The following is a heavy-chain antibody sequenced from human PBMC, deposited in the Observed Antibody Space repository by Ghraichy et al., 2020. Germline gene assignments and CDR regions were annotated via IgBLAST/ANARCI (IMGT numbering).Heavy chain of an antibody. V-gene: IGHV3-21*01. J-gene: IGHJ4*02. CDR1: GFTFRSYS. CDR3: TREESVDDRGDFPPGY. D-gene: IGHD4-17*01. CDR2: ISSNGLFI. Sequence: GESLNISCEASGFTFRSYSMHWVRQAPGKGLEWVSLISSNGLFIYYAYSVEGRFTISRDNATNSVYLQMNSLRADDTAVYYCTREESVDDRGDFPPGYWGQGTLVSVSS.